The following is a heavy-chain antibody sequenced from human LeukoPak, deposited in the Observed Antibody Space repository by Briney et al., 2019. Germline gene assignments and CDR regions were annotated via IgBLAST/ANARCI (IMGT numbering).Heavy chain of an antibody. Sequence: PGGSLRLSCAASGINVSSNYMTWIRQAPGKGLEWVSLIYGGAAAYYAESVRGRFIISRDNSKNTLFLQMNSLRAEDTAGYYCVSSTGQQLVPYDYWGQGTHVTVSS. CDR2: IYGGAAA. CDR1: GINVSSNY. J-gene: IGHJ4*02. D-gene: IGHD6-13*01. V-gene: IGHV3-66*02. CDR3: VSSTGQQLVPYDY.